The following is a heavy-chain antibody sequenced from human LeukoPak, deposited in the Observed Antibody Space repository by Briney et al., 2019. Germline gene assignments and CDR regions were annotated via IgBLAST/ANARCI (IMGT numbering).Heavy chain of an antibody. D-gene: IGHD3-10*01. CDR2: ISYDGSNK. CDR3: AKLTSASGAYGVDV. V-gene: IGHV3-30*18. CDR1: GFTFSSYG. J-gene: IGHJ6*02. Sequence: PGGSLRLSCAASGFTFSSYGMHWVRQAPGKGLEWVAVISYDGSNKYYADSVKGRFTISRDNSKNTLYLQMNSLRAEDTAIYYCAKLTSASGAYGVDVWGQGTTVTVSS.